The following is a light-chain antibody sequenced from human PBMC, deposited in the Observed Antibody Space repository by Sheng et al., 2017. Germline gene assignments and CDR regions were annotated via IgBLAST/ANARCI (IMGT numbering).Light chain of an antibody. J-gene: IGLJ3*02. CDR1: SSDIGTYKY. CDR3: SSYTTSKGWV. Sequence: QSALTQPASVSGSPGQSITISCTGTSSDIGTYKYVSWYQQHPGKVPQVMIYDVNNWPSGVSNRFSGSKSGYTASLTISGLQAEDEADYYCSSYTTSKGWVFGGGTKLTVL. V-gene: IGLV2-14*01. CDR2: DVN.